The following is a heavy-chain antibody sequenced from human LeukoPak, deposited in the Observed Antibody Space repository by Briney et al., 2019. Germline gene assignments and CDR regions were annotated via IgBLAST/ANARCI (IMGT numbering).Heavy chain of an antibody. D-gene: IGHD3-22*01. J-gene: IGHJ1*01. Sequence: GRSLRLSCVASGFTFSSYGMHWVRQAPGKGLEWVAVISYDGSTTYYADSVKGRFTISRDNSKNTLYLQMNSLRAEDTAVYYCPFLPAPYYYDGRGPVQHGGQGTLVNVYS. CDR3: PFLPAPYYYDGRGPVQH. CDR1: GFTFSSYG. CDR2: ISYDGSTT. V-gene: IGHV3-30*03.